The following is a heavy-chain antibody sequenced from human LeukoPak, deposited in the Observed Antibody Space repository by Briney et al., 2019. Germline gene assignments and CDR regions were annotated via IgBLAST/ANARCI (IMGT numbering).Heavy chain of an antibody. CDR1: GFTFSSYW. J-gene: IGHJ3*02. V-gene: IGHV3-7*01. CDR3: ARDLAGPPQEAFDI. CDR2: IKQDGSEK. Sequence: GGSLRLSCAASGFTFSSYWMSWVRQAPGKGLEWVANIKQDGSEKYYVDSVKGRFTIPRDNAKNSLYLQMNSLRAEDTAVYYCARDLAGPPQEAFDIWGQGTMVTVSS.